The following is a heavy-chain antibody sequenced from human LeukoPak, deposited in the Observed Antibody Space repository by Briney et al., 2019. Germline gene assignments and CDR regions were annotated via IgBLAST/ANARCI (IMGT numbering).Heavy chain of an antibody. Sequence: SETLSLTCTVSGGSISSSTYYWGWIRQPPGKGLEWIGTIYYSGSTYYNPSLKSRVTISVDTSKNQFSLKLSSVTAADTAVYYCARPVPSRLGWFDPWGQGTLVTVSS. V-gene: IGHV4-39*01. CDR1: GGSISSSTYY. CDR2: IYYSGST. D-gene: IGHD1-1*01. J-gene: IGHJ5*02. CDR3: ARPVPSRLGWFDP.